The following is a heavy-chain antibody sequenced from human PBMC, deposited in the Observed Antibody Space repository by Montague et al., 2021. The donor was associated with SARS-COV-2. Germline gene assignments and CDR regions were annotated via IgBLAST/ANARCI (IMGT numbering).Heavy chain of an antibody. V-gene: IGHV3-30*18. CDR3: AKDVGLRNFFDC. J-gene: IGHJ4*02. CDR2: ISYDGSNK. CDR1: GFTFSSYD. D-gene: IGHD1-26*01. Sequence: SLRLSCAASGFTFSSYDMHWVRQAPGKGLEWVAVISYDGSNKYYADSVKGRFTISRDNSKNTLYLQMNSLGAEDTAVYYCAKDVGLRNFFDCWGQVTLVTVAS.